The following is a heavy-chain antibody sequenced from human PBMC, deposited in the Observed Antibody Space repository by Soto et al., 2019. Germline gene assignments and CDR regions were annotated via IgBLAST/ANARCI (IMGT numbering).Heavy chain of an antibody. D-gene: IGHD2-15*01. CDR2: IYYSGST. V-gene: IGHV4-59*08. CDR1: GGSISSYY. CDR3: ARHRNSWDVERYDAFDI. J-gene: IGHJ3*02. Sequence: SETLSLTCTVSGGSISSYYWSWIRQPPGKGLEWIGYIYYSGSTNYNPSLKSRVTISVDTSKNQFSLKLSSVTAADTAVYYCARHRNSWDVERYDAFDIWGQGTMVTVSS.